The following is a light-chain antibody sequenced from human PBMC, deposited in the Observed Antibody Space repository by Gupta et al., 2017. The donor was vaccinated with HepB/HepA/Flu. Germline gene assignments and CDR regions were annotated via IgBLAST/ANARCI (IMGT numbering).Light chain of an antibody. CDR1: QSVSFSSNNRNY. V-gene: IGKV4-1*01. J-gene: IGKJ2*04. CDR3: QQYYSNPGS. CDR2: WAS. Sequence: DTVMTQSPDSLAVSLGERATIDCKSSQSVSFSSNNRNYVAWYQQKPGQPPKLLIYWASTRESGIPDRFSGSVSGTDFTLTISSLQAEDVAVYYCQQYYSNPGSFGQGTKLEIK.